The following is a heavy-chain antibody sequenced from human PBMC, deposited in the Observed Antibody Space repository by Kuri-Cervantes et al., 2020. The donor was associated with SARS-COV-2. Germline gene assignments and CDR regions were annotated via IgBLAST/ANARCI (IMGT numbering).Heavy chain of an antibody. CDR2: IKQDGSQK. D-gene: IGHD6-13*01. CDR1: GFTLRRYW. CDR3: ARDPSTSSSWYLFDP. V-gene: IGHV3-7*03. Sequence: GESLKISCIDSGFTLRRYWMSWVRQAPGKGLEWVATIKQDGSQKYYADSVKGRFTISGDNAKNSLYLQMNSLRAEDTAVYYCARDPSTSSSWYLFDPWGQGTLVTVSS. J-gene: IGHJ5*02.